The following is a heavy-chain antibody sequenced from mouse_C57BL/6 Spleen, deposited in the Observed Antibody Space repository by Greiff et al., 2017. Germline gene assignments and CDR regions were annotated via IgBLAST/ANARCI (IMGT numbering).Heavy chain of an antibody. Sequence: EVQGVESGGGLVKPGGSLKLSCAASGFTFSSYAMSWVRQTAGKRLEWVATISDGGSYTYYPDNVKGRFTISRDNAKNNLYLQMSHLKSEDTAMYYCAGAYYVKSETWFAYWGQGTLVTVSA. J-gene: IGHJ3*01. D-gene: IGHD1-1*01. CDR2: ISDGGSYT. CDR3: AGAYYVKSETWFAY. CDR1: GFTFSSYA. V-gene: IGHV5-4*01.